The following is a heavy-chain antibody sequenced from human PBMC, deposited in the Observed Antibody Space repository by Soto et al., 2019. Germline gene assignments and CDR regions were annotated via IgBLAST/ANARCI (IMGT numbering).Heavy chain of an antibody. J-gene: IGHJ6*02. V-gene: IGHV3-21*01. Sequence: LRLSCAASGFTFSSYSMNWVRQAPGKGLEWVSSISSSSSYIYYADSVKGRFTISRDNAKNSLYLQMNSLRAEDTAVYYCASLEGHDFWSGYYGHYYYGMDVWGQGTTVTVSS. CDR2: ISSSSSYI. CDR3: ASLEGHDFWSGYYGHYYYGMDV. D-gene: IGHD3-3*01. CDR1: GFTFSSYS.